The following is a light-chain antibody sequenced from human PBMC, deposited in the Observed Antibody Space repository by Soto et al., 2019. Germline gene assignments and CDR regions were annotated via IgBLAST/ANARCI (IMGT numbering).Light chain of an antibody. CDR3: WSYAGNTIFV. Sequence: QSVLAQPTSVSGSPGQSIAISCTGTSSDVGGYNYVSWHQQHPGKAPKVLISVVSNRPSGVSNRFSGSKSGNTASLTISGLQAEDEAYYYCWSYAGNTIFVFGGGTKLTVL. CDR2: VVS. V-gene: IGLV2-14*01. CDR1: SSDVGGYNY. J-gene: IGLJ2*01.